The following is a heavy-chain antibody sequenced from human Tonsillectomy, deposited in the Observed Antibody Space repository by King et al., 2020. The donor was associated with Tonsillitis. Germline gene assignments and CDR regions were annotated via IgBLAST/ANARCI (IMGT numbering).Heavy chain of an antibody. CDR3: ARVAGIAVAGIPHFYTTDV. Sequence: VQLVESGGGLVQPGGSLRLSCAASGFTLSDHYMDWVRQAPGKGLEWVGRTRNKANSYTTEFAASVKGRFTFSRDESRNSLFLQMNSLKNEDTAVYYCARVAGIAVAGIPHFYTTDVWGQGTTVIVSS. V-gene: IGHV3-72*01. CDR1: GFTLSDHY. CDR2: TRNKANSYTT. J-gene: IGHJ6*02. D-gene: IGHD6-19*01.